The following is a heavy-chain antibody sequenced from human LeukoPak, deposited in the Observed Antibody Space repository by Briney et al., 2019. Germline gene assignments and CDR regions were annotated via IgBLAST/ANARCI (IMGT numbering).Heavy chain of an antibody. CDR2: IHYSGGT. J-gene: IGHJ3*02. CDR1: GASISTSGYY. V-gene: IGHV4-39*07. CDR3: ARENYCSGGSCYAEAFGI. Sequence: SETLSLTCNVSGASISTSGYYWGWIRQPPGKGLEWIADIHYSGGTYYNPSLKGRVTISVDTSDTQFSLNLNSVTAADTAVYYCARENYCSGGSCYAEAFGIWGQGTVVTVSS. D-gene: IGHD2-15*01.